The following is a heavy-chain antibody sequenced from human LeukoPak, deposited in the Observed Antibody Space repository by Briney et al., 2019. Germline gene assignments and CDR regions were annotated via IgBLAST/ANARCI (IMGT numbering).Heavy chain of an antibody. D-gene: IGHD1-20*01. Sequence: GGSLRLSCAASGFIFSDHYLDWVRQPPGRGLEWVGRSRIKTDGYITQYAASVTGRFTISRDESKNSLYLHMDSLRSEDTAVYFCVRGHNSFDLWGQGTMVTVSS. V-gene: IGHV3-72*01. CDR2: SRIKTDGYIT. J-gene: IGHJ3*01. CDR3: VRGHNSFDL. CDR1: GFIFSDHY.